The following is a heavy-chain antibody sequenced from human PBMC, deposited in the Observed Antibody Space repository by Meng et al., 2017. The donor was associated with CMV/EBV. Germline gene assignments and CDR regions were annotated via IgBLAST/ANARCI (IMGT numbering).Heavy chain of an antibody. CDR2: IIPIFGTA. CDR1: GGTFSSYA. CDR3: ARARGRVVVVAPFDY. V-gene: IGHV1-69*01. Sequence: QAQRVHLGAEVNEPGSSVKGSCKASGGTFSSYAISWVRQAPGQGLEWMGGIIPIFGTANYAQQFQGRVTITADESTSTAYMELSSLRSEDTAVYYCARARGRVVVVAPFDYWGQGTLVTVSS. D-gene: IGHD2-15*01. J-gene: IGHJ4*02.